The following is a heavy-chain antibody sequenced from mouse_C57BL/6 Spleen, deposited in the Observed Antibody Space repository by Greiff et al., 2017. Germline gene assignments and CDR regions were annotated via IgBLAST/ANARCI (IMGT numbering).Heavy chain of an antibody. CDR1: GYAFSSSW. CDR3: ASPGGWYFDV. Sequence: VQLQQSGPELVKPGASVKISCKASGYAFSSSWMNWVKQRPGKGLEWIGRIYPGDGDTNYNGKFKGKATLTADKSSSTAYMQLSSLTSEDSAVYFWASPGGWYFDVWGTGTTVTVSS. CDR2: IYPGDGDT. J-gene: IGHJ1*03. V-gene: IGHV1-82*01.